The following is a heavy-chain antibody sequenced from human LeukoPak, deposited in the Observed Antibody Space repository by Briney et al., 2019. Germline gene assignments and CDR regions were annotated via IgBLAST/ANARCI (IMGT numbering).Heavy chain of an antibody. J-gene: IGHJ6*04. Sequence: SETLSLTCAVYGGSFSGYYWSWIRQPPGKGLEWIGEITHSGSTNYNPSLKSRVTISVDTSKNQFSLKLSSVTAADTAVYYCARGWNVVVPAAGAYYYGMDVWGKGTTVTVSS. D-gene: IGHD2-2*01. CDR3: ARGWNVVVPAAGAYYYGMDV. CDR1: GGSFSGYY. V-gene: IGHV4-34*01. CDR2: ITHSGST.